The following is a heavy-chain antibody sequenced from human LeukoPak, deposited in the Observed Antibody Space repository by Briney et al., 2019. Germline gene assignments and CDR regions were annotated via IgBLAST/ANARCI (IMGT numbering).Heavy chain of an antibody. CDR1: GFTFSSYA. CDR2: ISYDGSNK. J-gene: IGHJ4*02. V-gene: IGHV3-30-3*01. CDR3: AKEAGVYYYDSSGYYQY. Sequence: GGSLRLSCAASGFTFSSYAMHWVRQAPGTGLEWVVVISYDGSNKYYADSVKGRFTISRDNSKNTLYLQMNSLRAEDTAVYYCAKEAGVYYYDSSGYYQYWGQGTLVTVSS. D-gene: IGHD3-22*01.